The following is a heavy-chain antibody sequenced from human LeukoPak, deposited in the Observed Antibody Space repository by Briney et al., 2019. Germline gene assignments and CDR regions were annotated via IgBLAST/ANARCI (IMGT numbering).Heavy chain of an antibody. V-gene: IGHV4-4*02. D-gene: IGHD3-10*01. CDR1: GGSISSSNW. Sequence: SGTLSLTCAVSGGSISSSNWWSWVRQPPGKGLEWIGEINHSGSTNYNPSLKSRVTISVDTSKNQFSLKLSSVTAADTAVYYCARVGPYYGSGSYDYWGQGTLVTVSS. CDR3: ARVGPYYGSGSYDY. CDR2: INHSGST. J-gene: IGHJ4*02.